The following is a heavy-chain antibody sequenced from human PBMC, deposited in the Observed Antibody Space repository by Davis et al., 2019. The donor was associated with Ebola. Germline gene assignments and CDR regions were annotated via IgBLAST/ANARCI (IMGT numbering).Heavy chain of an antibody. J-gene: IGHJ6*03. CDR1: GFTFSSYG. CDR3: AKEPPLVQLEGDYYYYMDV. Sequence: PGGSLRLSCAASGFTFSSYGMHWVRQAPGKGLEWVAVISYDGSTKYYADSVKGRFTISRDNSKNTLYLQMNSLRAEDTAVYYCAKEPPLVQLEGDYYYYMDVWGKGTTVTVSS. D-gene: IGHD1-1*01. CDR2: ISYDGSTK. V-gene: IGHV3-30*18.